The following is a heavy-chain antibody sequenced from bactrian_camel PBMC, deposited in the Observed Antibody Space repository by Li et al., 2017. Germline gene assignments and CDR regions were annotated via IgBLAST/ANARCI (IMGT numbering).Heavy chain of an antibody. Sequence: HVQLVESGGGSVQAGGSLRLSCVITGDTYGRGYVGWFRQAPGKEREWVALTSIGGGASKYSDSVKGRFTISRDNAKNMLYLELNSLKIEDTAMYYCVNRVGWGDEPFDYWGQGTQVTVS. CDR3: VNRVGWGDEPFDY. CDR2: TSIGGGAS. J-gene: IGHJ4*01. CDR1: GDTYGRGY. V-gene: IGHV3S1*01. D-gene: IGHD5*01.